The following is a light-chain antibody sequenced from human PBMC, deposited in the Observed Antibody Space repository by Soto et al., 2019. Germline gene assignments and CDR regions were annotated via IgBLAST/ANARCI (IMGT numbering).Light chain of an antibody. CDR3: QQYGSSAPIT. Sequence: IGFKNAPGTLSGPTGERATLSCRASQSVSRYLTWYQRKPGQGPRVLIYGASSRATGIPDRFSGSGSGTDFTLTISRLEPEDFAVYYCQQYGSSAPITFGQGTRLEI. J-gene: IGKJ5*01. CDR2: GAS. CDR1: QSVSRY. V-gene: IGKV3-20*01.